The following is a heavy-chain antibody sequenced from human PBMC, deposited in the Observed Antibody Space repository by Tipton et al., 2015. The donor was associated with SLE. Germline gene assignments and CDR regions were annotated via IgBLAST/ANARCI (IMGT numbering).Heavy chain of an antibody. V-gene: IGHV3-30*02. D-gene: IGHD2-21*01. CDR3: ATLATAGRGVIAAFDI. J-gene: IGHJ3*02. CDR1: GFTFSHYC. Sequence: SLRLSCAASGFTFSHYCLHWVRQAPGKGLEWVAFIQNDGRNKHYADSVKGRFTISRDNSKNTVFVEMNSLRNEDTAIYYCATLATAGRGVIAAFDIWGHETMVTVFS. CDR2: IQNDGRNK.